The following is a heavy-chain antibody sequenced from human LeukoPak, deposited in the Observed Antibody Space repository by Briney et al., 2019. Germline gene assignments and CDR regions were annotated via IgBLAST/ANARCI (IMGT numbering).Heavy chain of an antibody. J-gene: IGHJ4*02. Sequence: SETPSLTCAVSGGSFSGYYWSWIRQPPGKGLEWIGEINHSGSTNYNPSLKSRVTISVDTSKNQFSLKLSSVTAADTAVYYCARSVLWFGELPDFWGQGTLVTVSS. V-gene: IGHV4-34*01. CDR1: GGSFSGYY. D-gene: IGHD3-10*01. CDR3: ARSVLWFGELPDF. CDR2: INHSGST.